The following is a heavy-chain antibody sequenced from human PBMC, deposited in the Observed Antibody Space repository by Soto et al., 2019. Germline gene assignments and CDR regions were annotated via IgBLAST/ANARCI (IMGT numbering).Heavy chain of an antibody. CDR2: IIPIFGTA. J-gene: IGHJ2*01. Sequence: VELVQSGAEVKKPGSSVKVSCQASEDTFRNYAISWVRQAPGPGLEWMGVIIPIFGTANYAQKFQGRVTITADTSANTVYLELSSLISEDTAVYYCASTKYDSSAYYYWYLGLWGRGTLVTVSS. CDR1: EDTFRNYA. V-gene: IGHV1-69*06. D-gene: IGHD3-22*01. CDR3: ASTKYDSSAYYYWYLGL.